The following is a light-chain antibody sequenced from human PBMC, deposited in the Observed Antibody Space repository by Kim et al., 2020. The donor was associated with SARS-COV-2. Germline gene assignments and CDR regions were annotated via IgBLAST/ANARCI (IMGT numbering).Light chain of an antibody. CDR1: KSVSSN. CDR2: DAS. J-gene: IGKJ4*01. CDR3: HQYNNWPLT. Sequence: LCPGERATLSCRASKSVSSNLAWYQQKPGQAPRLLIYDASTRATGIPARFSGSGSGTQFTLTISSLQSEDFAVYYCHQYNNWPLTFGGGTKVDIK. V-gene: IGKV3-15*01.